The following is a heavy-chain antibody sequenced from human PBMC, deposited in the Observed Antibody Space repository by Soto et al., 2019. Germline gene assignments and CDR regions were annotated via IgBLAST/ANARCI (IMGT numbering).Heavy chain of an antibody. J-gene: IGHJ6*03. D-gene: IGHD1-7*01. Sequence: SETLSLTCAVPSGSISRSNWWSWVRQPPGKGLEWIGEIYHSGSTNYNPSLKSRVTISVDKSKNQFSLKLSSVTAADTAVYYCARRELRDYYDYMDVWGKGTTVTVSS. V-gene: IGHV4-4*02. CDR3: ARRELRDYYDYMDV. CDR1: SGSISRSNW. CDR2: IYHSGST.